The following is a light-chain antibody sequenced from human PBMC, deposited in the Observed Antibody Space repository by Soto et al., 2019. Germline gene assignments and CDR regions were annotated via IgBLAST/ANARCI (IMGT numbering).Light chain of an antibody. CDR1: SSDTGDYNY. V-gene: IGLV2-8*01. J-gene: IGLJ1*01. CDR2: EVS. Sequence: QSVLTQPPSASGSPGQSVTISCSGTSSDTGDYNYVSWYQQHPGKAPKLMIYEVSKRPSGVPDRFSGSKSGNTASLTVSGLQAEDEADYYCSSYSASDNYVFGTGTELTVL. CDR3: SSYSASDNYV.